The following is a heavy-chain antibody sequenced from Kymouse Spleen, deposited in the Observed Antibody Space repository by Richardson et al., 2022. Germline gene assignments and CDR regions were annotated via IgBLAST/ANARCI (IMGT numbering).Heavy chain of an antibody. Sequence: QVQLVESGGGVVQPGRSLRLSCAASGFTFSSYGMHWVRQAPGKGLEWVAVIWYDGSNKYYADSVKGRFTISRDNSKNTLYLQMNSLRAEDTAVYYCARPHGDHYYYYGMDVWGQGTTVTVSS. J-gene: IGHJ6*02. V-gene: IGHV3-33*01. CDR2: IWYDGSNK. CDR1: GFTFSSYG. D-gene: IGHD4-17*01. CDR3: ARPHGDHYYYYGMDV.